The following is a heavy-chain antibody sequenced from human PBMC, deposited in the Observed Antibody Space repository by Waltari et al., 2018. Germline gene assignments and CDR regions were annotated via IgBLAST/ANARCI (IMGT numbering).Heavy chain of an antibody. CDR3: TRGSADVS. V-gene: IGHV3-53*01. Sequence: EALLVQSGGGMIQQGGSLRLSCAASGFTGNGNFMNWVRQAPGKGLNWVSTIQRCCKGLYACSFTGRFTLSSDECTTRLYLHMNSLRAEDTATYYCTRGSADVSWGQGTLVTVSA. J-gene: IGHJ5*02. CDR1: GFTGNGNF. CDR2: IQRCCKG. D-gene: IGHD6-25*01.